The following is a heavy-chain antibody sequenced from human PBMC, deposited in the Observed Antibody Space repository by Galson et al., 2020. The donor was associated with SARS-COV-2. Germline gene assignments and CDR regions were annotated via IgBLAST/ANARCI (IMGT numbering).Heavy chain of an antibody. J-gene: IGHJ4*02. Sequence: SETLSLTCSVSSGSISSSSFYWGWIRQPPGKGLECIGSIHYSGSTSYNPSLKSRVTISVDTSKNQFSLKLSSVTTADSAVYYCARRGRGWGTGGHFDYWGQGTLVTVSS. CDR1: SGSISSSSFY. CDR2: IHYSGST. CDR3: ARRGRGWGTGGHFDY. V-gene: IGHV4-39*01. D-gene: IGHD1-1*01.